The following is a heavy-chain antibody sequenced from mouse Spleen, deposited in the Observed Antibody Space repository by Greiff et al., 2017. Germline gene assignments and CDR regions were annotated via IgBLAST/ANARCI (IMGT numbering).Heavy chain of an antibody. CDR2: IDPSDSET. D-gene: IGHD2-1*01. V-gene: IGHV1-52*01. Sequence: VQLQQPGAELVRPGSSVKLSCKASGYTFTSYWMHWVKQRPIQGLEWIGNIDPSDSETHYNQKFKDKATLTVDKSSSTAYMQLSSLTSEDSAVYYCAREGYGNFFAYWGQGTLVTVSA. CDR3: AREGYGNFFAY. J-gene: IGHJ3*01. CDR1: GYTFTSYW.